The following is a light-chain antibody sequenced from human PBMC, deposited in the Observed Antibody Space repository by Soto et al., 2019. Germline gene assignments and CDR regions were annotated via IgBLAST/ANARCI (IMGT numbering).Light chain of an antibody. CDR2: EVS. J-gene: IGKJ5*01. CDR3: MQSTQLPPT. Sequence: DIVMTQSPLSLHVTPGQPASISCRSSQSLLHITGETFLFWYLQKPGQSPQLLIYEVSTRVSGVPDRFSGSGSGTDFTLEISRVETDDVGIYYCMQSTQLPPTFGQGTRLEIK. V-gene: IGKV2D-29*02. CDR1: QSLLHITGETF.